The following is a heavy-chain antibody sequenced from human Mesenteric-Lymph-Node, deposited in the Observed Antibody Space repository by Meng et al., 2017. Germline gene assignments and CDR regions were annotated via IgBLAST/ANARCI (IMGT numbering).Heavy chain of an antibody. Sequence: SGPTLVKPTQTLTLTCTFSGVSLSASGVSVGWLRQPPGKALEWLALIYWDDDKRYSPSLKNRLTIIKDTSKNQVVLTMTNMDPVDTATYYCAHTGGYCGSTSCLDYWGQGTLVTVSS. J-gene: IGHJ4*02. CDR3: AHTGGYCGSTSCLDY. V-gene: IGHV2-5*02. D-gene: IGHD2-2*01. CDR1: GVSLSASGVS. CDR2: IYWDDDK.